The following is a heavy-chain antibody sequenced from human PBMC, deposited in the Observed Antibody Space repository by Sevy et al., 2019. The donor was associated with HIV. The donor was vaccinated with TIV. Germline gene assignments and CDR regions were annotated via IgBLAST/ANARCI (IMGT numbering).Heavy chain of an antibody. CDR3: ARGWRGTDYDFWSGPPYFDY. V-gene: IGHV4-59*01. J-gene: IGHJ4*02. D-gene: IGHD3-3*01. CDR2: IYYSGGT. Sequence: SETLSLTCTVSGGSISSYYWSWIRQPPGKGLEWIGYIYYSGGTNYNPSLKSRVTISVDTSKNQFSLKLSSVTAADTAVYYCARGWRGTDYDFWSGPPYFDYWGQGTLVTVSS. CDR1: GGSISSYY.